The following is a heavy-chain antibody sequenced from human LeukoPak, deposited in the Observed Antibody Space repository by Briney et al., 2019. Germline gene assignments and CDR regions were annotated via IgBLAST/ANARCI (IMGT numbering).Heavy chain of an antibody. V-gene: IGHV7-4-1*02. CDR2: INTNTGNP. D-gene: IGHD1-26*01. CDR1: GYTFTSYA. CDR3: ARALVGARWPLAFDY. Sequence: GASVTVSCKASGYTFTSYAMNWVRQAPGQGLEWMGWINTNTGNPTYAQGFTGRFVFSLDTSVSTAYLQISSLKAEDTAVYYCARALVGARWPLAFDYWGQGTLVTVSS. J-gene: IGHJ4*02.